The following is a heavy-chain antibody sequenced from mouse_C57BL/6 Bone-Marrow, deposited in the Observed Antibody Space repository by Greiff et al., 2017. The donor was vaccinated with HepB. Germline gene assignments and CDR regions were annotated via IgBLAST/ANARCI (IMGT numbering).Heavy chain of an antibody. CDR2: IYPGNSDT. CDR1: GYTFTSYW. Sequence: DVQLQESGTVLARPGASVKMSCKTSGYTFTSYWMHWVKQRPGQGLEWIGAIYPGNSDTSYNQKFKGKAILTAVTSASTAYMELSSLTNEDSAVYYCTRIIGAVEDYWGQGTTLTVSS. CDR3: TRIIGAVEDY. V-gene: IGHV1-5*01. D-gene: IGHD1-1*01. J-gene: IGHJ2*01.